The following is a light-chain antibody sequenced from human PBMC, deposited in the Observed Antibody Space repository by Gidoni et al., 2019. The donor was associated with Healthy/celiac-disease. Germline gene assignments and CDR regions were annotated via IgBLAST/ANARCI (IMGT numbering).Light chain of an antibody. CDR3: AAWDDSLNGPV. J-gene: IGLJ3*02. V-gene: IGLV1-44*01. Sequence: QSVLTQPPSASGTPGPRVTISCSGSSSNLGSNTVNWYQQLPRTAPKLLIYMNNHRPSRVPDRFSGSKSGTSASLAISGLQSEDEAEYYCAAWDDSLNGPVFGGGTKLTVL. CDR1: SSNLGSNT. CDR2: MNN.